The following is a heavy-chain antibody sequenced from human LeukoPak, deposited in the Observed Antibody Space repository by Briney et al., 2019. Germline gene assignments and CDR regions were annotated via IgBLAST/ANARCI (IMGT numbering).Heavy chain of an antibody. CDR1: GFTFSSYW. Sequence: GGSLRLSCAASGFTFSSYWMSWVRQAPGKGLEWVANIKQDGSEKYYVVSVKGRFTISRDNAKNSLYLQMNGLRAEDTAVYYCAREVGYCSGGSCYEYFDYWGQGTLVTVSS. CDR3: AREVGYCSGGSCYEYFDY. J-gene: IGHJ4*02. V-gene: IGHV3-7*01. CDR2: IKQDGSEK. D-gene: IGHD2-15*01.